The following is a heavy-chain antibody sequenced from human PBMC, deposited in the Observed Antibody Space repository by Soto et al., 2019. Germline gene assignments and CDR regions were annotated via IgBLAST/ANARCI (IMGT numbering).Heavy chain of an antibody. CDR3: VKDWSGEKCPCMDV. D-gene: IGHD3-3*01. CDR1: GFNFRNHA. V-gene: IGHV3-23*01. Sequence: EVQLLESGGGLVQPGGSLRLSCEASGFNFRNHAMTWVRQAPGKGPEWVSSISRSGDITYYVVSVKGRFIISRDNSKNTLYLQMNGLSAEDAAIYYCVKDWSGEKCPCMDVWGQGTTVTVS. J-gene: IGHJ6*02. CDR2: ISRSGDIT.